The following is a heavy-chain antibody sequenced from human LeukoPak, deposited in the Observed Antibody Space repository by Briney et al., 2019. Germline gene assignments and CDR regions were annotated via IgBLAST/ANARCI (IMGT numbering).Heavy chain of an antibody. CDR1: GFTVSNAW. D-gene: IGHD2-15*01. CDR3: THEYCSGGSCYPPACFNP. V-gene: IGHV3-15*01. CDR2: IKSKTDGGTT. Sequence: GGSLRLSCTASGFTVSNAWTSWVRQAPGKGLEWVGRIKSKTDGGTTDYAAPVKGRFTISRDDSKNTLYVKMNSLQTEDTAVYSCTHEYCSGGSCYPPACFNPGGQGTLVTVSS. J-gene: IGHJ5*02.